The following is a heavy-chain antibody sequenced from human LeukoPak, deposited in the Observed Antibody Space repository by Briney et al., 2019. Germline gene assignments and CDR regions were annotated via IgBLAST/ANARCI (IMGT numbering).Heavy chain of an antibody. CDR3: AIPFQEQQLVEIDY. J-gene: IGHJ4*02. Sequence: ASVKVSCKASGYTFTGYYMHWVRQAPGQGLERMGRINPNSGGTNYAQKFQGRVTMTRDASISTAYMELSRLRSDDTAVYYCAIPFQEQQLVEIDYWGQGTLVTVSS. D-gene: IGHD6-13*01. CDR1: GYTFTGYY. V-gene: IGHV1-2*06. CDR2: INPNSGGT.